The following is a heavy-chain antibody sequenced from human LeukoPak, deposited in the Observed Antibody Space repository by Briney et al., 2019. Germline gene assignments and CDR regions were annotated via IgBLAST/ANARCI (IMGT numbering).Heavy chain of an antibody. Sequence: PGGSLRLSCAASGFTFSSYSMNWVRQAPGKGLEWVSSISSSSSYIYYADSVKGRFTISRDNAKNSLYLQMNSLRAEDTAVYYCARDGDYRGLYSSGWYDYWGQGTLVTVSS. CDR1: GFTFSSYS. CDR2: ISSSSSYI. CDR3: ARDGDYRGLYSSGWYDY. V-gene: IGHV3-21*04. J-gene: IGHJ4*02. D-gene: IGHD6-19*01.